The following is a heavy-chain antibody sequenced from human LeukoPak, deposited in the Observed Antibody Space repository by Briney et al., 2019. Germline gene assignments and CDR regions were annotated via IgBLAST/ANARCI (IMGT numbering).Heavy chain of an antibody. CDR3: AREYYYDSSGYYWE. D-gene: IGHD3-22*01. V-gene: IGHV4-4*07. CDR2: IYTSGST. J-gene: IGHJ4*02. Sequence: SETLSLTCTVSGGSISSYYWSWIRQPAGKGREWIGRIYTSGSTNYNPSLKSRVTMSVDTSKNQFSLKLSSVTAADTAVYYCAREYYYDSSGYYWEWGQGTLVTVSS. CDR1: GGSISSYY.